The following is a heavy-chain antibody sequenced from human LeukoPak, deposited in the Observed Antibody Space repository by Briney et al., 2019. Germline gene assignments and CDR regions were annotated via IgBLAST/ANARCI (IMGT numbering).Heavy chain of an antibody. J-gene: IGHJ5*02. CDR2: MNPNSGNT. V-gene: IGHV1-8*01. Sequence: GASVKVSCKASGYTFTSYDINWVRQATGQGLEWMGWMNPNSGNTGYAQKFQGRVTMTRNTSISTAYMELSSLRSEDTAVYYCARGFFHYYGSGSYYNWFDPWGQGTLVTVSS. CDR1: GYTFTSYD. D-gene: IGHD3-10*01. CDR3: ARGFFHYYGSGSYYNWFDP.